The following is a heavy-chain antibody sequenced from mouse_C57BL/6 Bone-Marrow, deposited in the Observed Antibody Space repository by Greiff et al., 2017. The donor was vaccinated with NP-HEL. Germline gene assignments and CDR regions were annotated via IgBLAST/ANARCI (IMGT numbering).Heavy chain of an antibody. V-gene: IGHV14-4*01. Sequence: EVQLQQSGAELVRPGASVKLSCTASGFNIQDDYLHWVKPRPEQGLAWIGWIDPENGDTEYASKFQGKATITADTSSNTAYLQLSSITSEDTAVYYCTPYGNYPSAYWGQGTLVTVSA. D-gene: IGHD2-1*01. J-gene: IGHJ3*01. CDR1: GFNIQDDY. CDR3: TPYGNYPSAY. CDR2: IDPENGDT.